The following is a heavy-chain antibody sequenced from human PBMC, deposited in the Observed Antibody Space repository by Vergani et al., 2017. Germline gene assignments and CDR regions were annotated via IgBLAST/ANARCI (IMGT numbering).Heavy chain of an antibody. V-gene: IGHV3-7*03. CDR2: IKQDGSEK. D-gene: IGHD3-3*02. J-gene: IGHJ6*03. Sequence: EVQLLESGGGLVQPGGSLRLSCAASGFTFSSYWMSWVRQAPGKGLEWVANIKQDGSEKYYVDSLKGRFTISRDNSKNTLDRQMNSLRAEDTAVYYCAKVHLSTPRHLQGAGYYYYYMDVWGKGTTVTVSS. CDR1: GFTFSSYW. CDR3: AKVHLSTPRHLQGAGYYYYYMDV.